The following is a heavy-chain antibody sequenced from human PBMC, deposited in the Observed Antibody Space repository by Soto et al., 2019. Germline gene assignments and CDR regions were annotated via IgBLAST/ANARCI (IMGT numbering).Heavy chain of an antibody. J-gene: IGHJ3*02. D-gene: IGHD2-21*02. Sequence: QVQLVESGGGVVQPGRSLRLSCPASGFTFSSYGMHWVRQAPGKGLEWVAFISYDGSNKYYADSVKGRFTISRDNSKNTLYLQMNSLRAEDTAVYYCAKGDCGGDCYSFDAFDIWGQGTMVTVSS. CDR3: AKGDCGGDCYSFDAFDI. CDR1: GFTFSSYG. CDR2: ISYDGSNK. V-gene: IGHV3-30*18.